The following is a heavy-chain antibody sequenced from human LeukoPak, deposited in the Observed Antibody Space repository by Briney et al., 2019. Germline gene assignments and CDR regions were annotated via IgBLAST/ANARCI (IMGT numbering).Heavy chain of an antibody. J-gene: IGHJ3*02. CDR1: GGSISSSSYY. V-gene: IGHV4-39*07. D-gene: IGHD3-9*01. CDR2: IYYSGST. Sequence: SETLSLTCTVSGGSISSSSYYWGWIRQPPGKGLEWIGSIYYSGSTYYNPSLKSRVTISVDTSKNQFSLKLSSVTAADTAVYYCARGVLRYSGDAFDIWGQGTMVTVSS. CDR3: ARGVLRYSGDAFDI.